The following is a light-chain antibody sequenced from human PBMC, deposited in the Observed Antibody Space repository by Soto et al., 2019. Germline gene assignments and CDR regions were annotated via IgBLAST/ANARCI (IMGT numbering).Light chain of an antibody. CDR2: TNN. Sequence: QSVLTQPPSASGTPGQRVTISCSGSRPSIGSNHVYWYQQLPGMAPKLLIYTNNQRPSGVPDRFSASKSGTSASLAISGLRSEDEADYYCSSYTSSFTPIGVFGGGTKLTVL. CDR3: SSYTSSFTPIGV. V-gene: IGLV1-47*02. J-gene: IGLJ3*02. CDR1: RPSIGSNH.